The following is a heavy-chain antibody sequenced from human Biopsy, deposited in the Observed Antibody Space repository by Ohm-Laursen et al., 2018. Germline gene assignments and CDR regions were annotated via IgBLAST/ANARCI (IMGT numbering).Heavy chain of an antibody. CDR3: ARNTGWYGDLYYFDY. D-gene: IGHD6-19*01. CDR2: INPSGSTT. V-gene: IGHV1-46*01. Sequence: GASVKAFCKASGYSFTSYYMHWVRQAPGQGLEWMGMINPSGSTTSYPQTFQGRVTMTRDTSKSTVYMELSSLRSADTAVYFCARNTGWYGDLYYFDYWGQGTLVTVSS. J-gene: IGHJ4*02. CDR1: GYSFTSYY.